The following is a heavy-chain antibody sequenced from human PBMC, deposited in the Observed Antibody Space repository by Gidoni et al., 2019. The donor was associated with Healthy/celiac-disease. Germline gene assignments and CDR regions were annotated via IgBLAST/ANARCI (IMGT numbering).Heavy chain of an antibody. V-gene: IGHV3-23*01. J-gene: IGHJ5*02. CDR3: AKQGGYSGYDYNWFDP. D-gene: IGHD5-12*01. Sequence: EVQLLESGGGLVQPGGSLRLSCAASGFTFSSYAMSWVRPAPGKGLEWVSAIRGSGGSTYYSHSVKGRFTRSRDNSKNTLYLQMNSLRAEDTAVYYCAKQGGYSGYDYNWFDPWGQGTLVTVSS. CDR2: IRGSGGST. CDR1: GFTFSSYA.